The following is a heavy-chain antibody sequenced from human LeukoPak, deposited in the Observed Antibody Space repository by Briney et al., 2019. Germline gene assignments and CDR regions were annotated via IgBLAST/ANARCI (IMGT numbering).Heavy chain of an antibody. CDR2: INFSGGAT. J-gene: IGHJ4*02. CDR1: GYTVTSYY. D-gene: IGHD5-18*01. V-gene: IGHV1-46*01. CDR3: ARTGTVDTAIGDY. Sequence: ASVKVSCKAFGYTVTSYYIFWVRQAPGQGLEWMGIINFSGGATTSAQKFQGRVTITRVTSTRTVYMELNSLRSDDTAVYYCARTGTVDTAIGDYWGQGTLVTVSS.